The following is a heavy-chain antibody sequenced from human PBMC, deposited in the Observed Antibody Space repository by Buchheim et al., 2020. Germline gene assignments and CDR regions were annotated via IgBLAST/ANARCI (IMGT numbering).Heavy chain of an antibody. J-gene: IGHJ6*02. CDR2: IYYSGST. CDR1: GGSVSSGSYY. V-gene: IGHV4-61*01. Sequence: QVQLQESGPGLVKPSETLSLTCTVSGGSVSSGSYYWSWIRQPPGKGLEWIGYIYYSGSTNYNPSLTSRVTISVDTSKNQFSLKLSSVTAADTAVYYCARAVKKYYYYGMDVWGQGTT. CDR3: ARAVKKYYYYGMDV. D-gene: IGHD4-23*01.